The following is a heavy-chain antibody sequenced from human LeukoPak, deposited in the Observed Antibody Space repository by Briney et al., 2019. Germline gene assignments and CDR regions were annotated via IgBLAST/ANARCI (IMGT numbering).Heavy chain of an antibody. V-gene: IGHV4-34*01. Sequence: SEALSLTCAVYGGSFSGYYWSWIRQPPGKGLEWIGEINHSGSTNYNPSLKSRVTISVDTSKNQFSLKLSSVTAADTAVYYCARVSGSYSPGAFDIWGQGTMVTVSS. CDR2: INHSGST. CDR3: ARVSGSYSPGAFDI. J-gene: IGHJ3*02. D-gene: IGHD1-26*01. CDR1: GGSFSGYY.